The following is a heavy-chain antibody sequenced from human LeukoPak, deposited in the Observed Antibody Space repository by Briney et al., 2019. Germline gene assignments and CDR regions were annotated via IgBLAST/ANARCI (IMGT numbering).Heavy chain of an antibody. CDR3: AKVATTYYFDY. CDR1: GFTFSSYG. D-gene: IGHD5-12*01. J-gene: IGHJ4*02. V-gene: IGHV3-33*06. Sequence: PGGSLRLSCAAPGFTFSSYGMHWVRQAPGKGLEWVAVIWYDGSNKYYADSVKGRFTISRDNSKNTLYLQMNSLRAEDTAVYYCAKVATTYYFDYWGQGTLVTVSS. CDR2: IWYDGSNK.